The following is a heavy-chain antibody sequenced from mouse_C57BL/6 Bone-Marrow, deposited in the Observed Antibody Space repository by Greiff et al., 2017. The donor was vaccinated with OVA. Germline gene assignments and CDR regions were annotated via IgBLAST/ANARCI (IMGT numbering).Heavy chain of an antibody. V-gene: IGHV1-62-2*01. CDR3: ARHEAEANWPSYWYVDV. J-gene: IGHJ1*03. D-gene: IGHD4-1*01. CDR2: FYPGSGSI. CDR1: GYTFTEYT. Sequence: QVQLQQSGAELVKPGASVKLSCKASGYTFTEYTIHWVKQRSGQGLEWIGWFYPGSGSIKYNEKFKDKATLTADKSSSTVYMELRRLTSEDSAVYFCARHEAEANWPSYWYVDVWGTGTTVSVSS.